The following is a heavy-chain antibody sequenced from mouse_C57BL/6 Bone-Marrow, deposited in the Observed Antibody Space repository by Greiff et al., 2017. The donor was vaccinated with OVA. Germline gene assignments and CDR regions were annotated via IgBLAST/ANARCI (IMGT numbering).Heavy chain of an antibody. Sequence: VQLQQSGAELVRPGASVKLSCKASGYTFTSYGISWVKQRTGQGLEWIGEIYPRSGNTYYNEKFKGKATLTADKSSSTAYMELRSLTSEDSSVYFCARGPKFAYWGQGTLVTVSA. CDR3: ARGPKFAY. CDR1: GYTFTSYG. J-gene: IGHJ3*01. CDR2: IYPRSGNT. V-gene: IGHV1-81*01.